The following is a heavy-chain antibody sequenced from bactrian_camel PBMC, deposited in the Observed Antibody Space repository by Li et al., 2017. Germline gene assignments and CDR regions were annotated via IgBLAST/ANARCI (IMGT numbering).Heavy chain of an antibody. D-gene: IGHD7*01. CDR2: IYTGSGRT. V-gene: IGHV3S1*01. CDR3: AADYGPPPVGGTWHGSVDFGY. Sequence: HGQLVESGGGSVQVGGSLRLSCVVSGYTRSRVCMGWFRQAPGKEREGVATIYTGSGRTYYADSVMGRFTISQDNAKNTLYLQMNSLKPEDTAMYYCAADYGPPPVGGTWHGSVDFGYWGQGTQVTVS. J-gene: IGHJ6*01. CDR1: GYTRSRVC.